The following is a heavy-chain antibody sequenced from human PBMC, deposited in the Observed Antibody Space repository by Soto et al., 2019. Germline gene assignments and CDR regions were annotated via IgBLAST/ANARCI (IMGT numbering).Heavy chain of an antibody. CDR2: VSHERNTT. CDR1: GFTFRRVS. V-gene: IGHV3-30-3*01. J-gene: IGHJ4*02. Sequence: QVQLVESGGGVVQPGRSLRLSCIASGFTFRRVSMHWVRQAPGKGLEWVAVVSHERNTTYYVDSVRGRFTISRDNSKNTLSLQMNSLRPDDTAVYYCARDGPNGPNDADYWGQGTLVTVSS. D-gene: IGHD1-1*01. CDR3: ARDGPNGPNDADY.